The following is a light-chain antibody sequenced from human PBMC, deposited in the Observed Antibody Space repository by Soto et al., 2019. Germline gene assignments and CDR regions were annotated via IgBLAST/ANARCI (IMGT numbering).Light chain of an antibody. Sequence: QSVLTQPPSVSAAPGQKVTISCSGSSSNIGNKFVSWYQQLPGTAPKLLIYDNNKRPSGIPDRFSGSKSGTSATLGISGLQTGDEGDYYCGAWDDSLNAGVLGGGTKLTVL. V-gene: IGLV1-51*01. CDR3: GAWDDSLNAGV. CDR1: SSNIGNKF. CDR2: DNN. J-gene: IGLJ2*01.